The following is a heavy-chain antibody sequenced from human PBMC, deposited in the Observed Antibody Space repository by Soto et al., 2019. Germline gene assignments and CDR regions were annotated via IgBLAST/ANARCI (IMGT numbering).Heavy chain of an antibody. D-gene: IGHD6-19*01. CDR1: GDSVSSNSAA. CDR3: ARAHLYSSGWYDLGAFDI. CDR2: TYYRSKWYN. V-gene: IGHV6-1*01. J-gene: IGHJ3*02. Sequence: SQTLSLTCVISGDSVSSNSAAWNWIRQSPSRGLEWLGRTYYRSKWYNDYAVSVKSRITINPDTSKNQFSLQLNSVTPEDTAVYYCARAHLYSSGWYDLGAFDIWGQGTMVTVSS.